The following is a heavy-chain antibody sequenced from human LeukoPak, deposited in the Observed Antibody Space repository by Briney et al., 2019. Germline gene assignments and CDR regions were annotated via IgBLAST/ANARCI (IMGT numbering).Heavy chain of an antibody. CDR2: VSHSGNT. J-gene: IGHJ2*01. V-gene: IGHV4-39*01. CDR1: GDSITSSDHY. CDR3: ARHLYYSASAFWYIDL. D-gene: IGHD3-10*01. Sequence: NPSETLSLTCTLSGDSITSSDHYWVWIRQSPGKGLEWIGSVSHSGNTYYKSSLRSRVTVSLDTSKNEFSLILTSVTAADTAVYYCARHLYYSASAFWYIDLWGRGTLVIVSP.